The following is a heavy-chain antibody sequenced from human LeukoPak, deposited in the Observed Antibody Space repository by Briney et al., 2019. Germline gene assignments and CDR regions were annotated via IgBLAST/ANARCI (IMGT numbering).Heavy chain of an antibody. CDR2: MNPNSGNT. Sequence: RASVKVSCKASGYTFTSYDINWVRQATGQGLEWMGWMNPNSGNTGYAQKFQGRITMTRNTSISTAYMELSSLTSEDTVVYYCARLAAAGNRRLNYWGQGTLVTVSS. V-gene: IGHV1-8*01. D-gene: IGHD6-13*01. CDR3: ARLAAAGNRRLNY. J-gene: IGHJ4*02. CDR1: GYTFTSYD.